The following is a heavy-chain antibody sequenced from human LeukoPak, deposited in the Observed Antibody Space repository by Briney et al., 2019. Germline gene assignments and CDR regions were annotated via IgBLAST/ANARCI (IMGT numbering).Heavy chain of an antibody. J-gene: IGHJ4*02. CDR2: INHSGGT. Sequence: KASETLSLTCAVYGGSFSGYYWSWIRQPPGKGLEWIGEINHSGGTNYNPSLKSRVTISVDTSKNQFSLKLSSVTAADTAVYYCARGVVHYGGNDYWGQGTLATVSS. V-gene: IGHV4-34*01. D-gene: IGHD4-23*01. CDR1: GGSFSGYY. CDR3: ARGVVHYGGNDY.